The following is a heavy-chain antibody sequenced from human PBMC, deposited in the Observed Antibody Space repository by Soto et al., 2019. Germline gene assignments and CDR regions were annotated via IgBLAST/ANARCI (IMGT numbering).Heavy chain of an antibody. CDR3: AKESRGYNYGFYNYCDY. D-gene: IGHD5-18*01. Sequence: PAESLRLSCAASGFTISNYATTWVRQAPGKGLEWLSAINSGGTYTDYADSVKARFTLSRDNSKNMVYIQLNSLRAEDTAVDHCAKESRGYNYGFYNYCDYWGQGTLVTVSS. CDR2: INSGGTYT. CDR1: GFTISNYA. V-gene: IGHV3-23*01. J-gene: IGHJ4*02.